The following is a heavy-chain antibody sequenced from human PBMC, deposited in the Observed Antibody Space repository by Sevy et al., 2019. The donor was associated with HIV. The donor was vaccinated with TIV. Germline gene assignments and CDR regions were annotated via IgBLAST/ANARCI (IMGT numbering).Heavy chain of an antibody. CDR3: ASAPPFRSGDDSLNWFDP. V-gene: IGHV4-59*01. CDR2: IYYTGST. CDR1: GGSISAYY. D-gene: IGHD5-12*01. J-gene: IGHJ5*02. Sequence: SETLSLTCTVSGGSISAYYWSWIRQPPGKRLEYIGYIYYTGSTNYNPSLKSRVTISVDTSKNQFSLKLNSVTAADTAVYFCASAPPFRSGDDSLNWFDPWGQGTLVTVST.